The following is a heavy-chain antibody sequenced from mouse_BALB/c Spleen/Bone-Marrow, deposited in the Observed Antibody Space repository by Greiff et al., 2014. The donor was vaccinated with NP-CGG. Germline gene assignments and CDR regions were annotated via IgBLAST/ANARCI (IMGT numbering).Heavy chain of an antibody. CDR3: ARDYYGSLDY. J-gene: IGHJ2*01. CDR2: IFPRDGST. V-gene: IGHV1S12*01. Sequence: QVQLQQSGPELVKPGASVKISCKASGYTFTSYYIQWVKQRPGQGLEWIGYIFPRDGSTNYNETFKGKATLTSDTSSSTASMQLNSLTSEDPAVYFCARDYYGSLDYWGQGTTLTVSS. CDR1: GYTFTSYY. D-gene: IGHD1-1*01.